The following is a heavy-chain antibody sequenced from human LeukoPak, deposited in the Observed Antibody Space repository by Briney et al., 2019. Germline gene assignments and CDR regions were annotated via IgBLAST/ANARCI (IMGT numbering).Heavy chain of an antibody. V-gene: IGHV3-7*04. D-gene: IGHD3-10*01. CDR1: GXTFSSYW. Sequence: PGGSLRLSCAPSGXTFSSYWMTWVRQAPGKGLEWVANTNPEGSEKFYVDSVKGRLAISRDNTKNSLSLQMNSLRAEDTAVYYCVRWSGGSGSWVMDVWGQGTTVIVSS. CDR2: TNPEGSEK. CDR3: VRWSGGSGSWVMDV. J-gene: IGHJ6*02.